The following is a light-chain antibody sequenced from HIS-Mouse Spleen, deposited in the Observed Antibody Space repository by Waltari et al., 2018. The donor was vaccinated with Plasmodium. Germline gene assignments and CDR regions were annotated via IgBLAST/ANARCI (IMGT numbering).Light chain of an antibody. V-gene: IGKV3-20*01. J-gene: IGKJ1*01. CDR3: QQYGSSGT. CDR2: GAS. Sequence: EIVLTQSPGTLSLSPGERATLSCRASQSVSSSYLAWYQQKPGQAPRLLIYGASSRATCIPDRFSGSGSGTDFTLTISRLEPEEFAVYYCQQYGSSGTFGQGTKVEIK. CDR1: QSVSSSY.